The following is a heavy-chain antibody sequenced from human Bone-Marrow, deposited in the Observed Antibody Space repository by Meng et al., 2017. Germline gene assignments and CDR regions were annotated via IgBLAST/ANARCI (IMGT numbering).Heavy chain of an antibody. Sequence: QVQLQQWGAGLLKPSETLSLTCAVYGGSFSGYYWSWIRQPPGKGLEWIGEINHSGSTNYNPSLKSRVTISVDTSKNHISLKLTSVTAADTAVYFCAREASPEYYFDYWGQGTLVTVSS. CDR1: GGSFSGYY. CDR3: AREASPEYYFDY. V-gene: IGHV4-34*01. J-gene: IGHJ4*02. D-gene: IGHD1-14*01. CDR2: INHSGST.